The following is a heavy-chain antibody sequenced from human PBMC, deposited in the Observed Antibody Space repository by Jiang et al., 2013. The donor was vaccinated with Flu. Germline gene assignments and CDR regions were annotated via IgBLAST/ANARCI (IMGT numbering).Heavy chain of an antibody. D-gene: IGHD2-15*01. J-gene: IGHJ6*01. V-gene: IGHV4-59*06. CDR3: ASSRYCSGGRCAYGMDV. Sequence: GSGLVKPSETLSLTCTVSGGSISRYYWSWIRQHPGKGLEWIGCIFHSGNTYYNPSLKSLVSLSVDTSENQFSLKLDSVTAADTAVYYCASSRYCSGGRCAYGMDV. CDR2: IFHSGNT. CDR1: GGSISRYY.